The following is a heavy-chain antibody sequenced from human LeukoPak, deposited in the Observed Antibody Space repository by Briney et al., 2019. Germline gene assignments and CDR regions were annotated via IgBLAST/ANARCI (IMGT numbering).Heavy chain of an antibody. CDR1: GGSISSYY. D-gene: IGHD2-21*02. CDR2: IYYSGST. V-gene: IGHV4-59*01. CDR3: ARDQDCGGDCYSSAGYGMDV. Sequence: SETLSLTCTVSGGSISSYYWSWIRQPPGKGLEWIGYIYYSGSTNYNPSLKSRVTISVDTSKNQFSLKLSSVTAADTAVYYCARDQDCGGDCYSSAGYGMDVWGQGTTVTVSS. J-gene: IGHJ6*02.